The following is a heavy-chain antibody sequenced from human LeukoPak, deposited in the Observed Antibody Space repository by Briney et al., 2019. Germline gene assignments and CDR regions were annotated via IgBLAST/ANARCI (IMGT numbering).Heavy chain of an antibody. V-gene: IGHV3-21*01. CDR3: ARGGIAGRPVYYYYMDV. D-gene: IGHD6-6*01. J-gene: IGHJ6*03. CDR2: ISAVSTYI. CDR1: GFTFSSDT. Sequence: GGSLTLSCAASGFTFSSDTIHWVRQAPGKGLEWVSSISAVSTYIYYPDSVKGRFTISRDNVEKSAYLELSGLTAHDTAIYYCARGGIAGRPVYYYYMDVWGKGTTVTVSS.